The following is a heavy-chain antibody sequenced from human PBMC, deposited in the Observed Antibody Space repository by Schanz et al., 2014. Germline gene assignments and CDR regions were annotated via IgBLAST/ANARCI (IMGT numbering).Heavy chain of an antibody. D-gene: IGHD5-12*01. J-gene: IGHJ4*02. CDR3: ARKVVATIGGYYDN. Sequence: QVQLVDSGGGLVKPGGSMRLSCTASGFPFSDYFMAWIRQPPGRGLEWISYITYNGGTIYYADSVRGRFTISRDNAENTLFLQMNSLRAEDTAVYYCARKVVATIGGYYDNWGQGTLVIVSS. V-gene: IGHV3-11*01. CDR1: GFPFSDYF. CDR2: ITYNGGTI.